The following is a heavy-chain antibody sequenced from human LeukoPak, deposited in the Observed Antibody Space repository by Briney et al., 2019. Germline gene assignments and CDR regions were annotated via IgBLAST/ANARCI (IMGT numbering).Heavy chain of an antibody. CDR3: ASHPGVAAADY. Sequence: SETLSLTCTVSGGSISSYYWSWIRQPPGKGLEWIGNIFYSGSTSYNPSLKSRVTISIDTSKNQISLKLTSVTAADTAVYYCASHPGVAAADYWGQGTLVTVSS. V-gene: IGHV4-59*08. D-gene: IGHD2-15*01. CDR2: IFYSGST. CDR1: GGSISSYY. J-gene: IGHJ4*02.